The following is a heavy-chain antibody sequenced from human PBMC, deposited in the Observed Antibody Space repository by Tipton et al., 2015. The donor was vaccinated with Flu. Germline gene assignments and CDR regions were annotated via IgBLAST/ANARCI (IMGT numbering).Heavy chain of an antibody. D-gene: IGHD5-24*01. V-gene: IGHV4-59*01. CDR1: GGSISSYY. J-gene: IGHJ5*02. CDR2: VYHSGST. Sequence: TLSLTCTVSGGSISSYYWSWIRQPPGKGLEWIGYVYHSGSTNYNPSLKSRVTISVDTSKNQFSLKLNSVTAADTAVYYCARGPDGYQNPWGQGTLVTVSS. CDR3: ARGPDGYQNP.